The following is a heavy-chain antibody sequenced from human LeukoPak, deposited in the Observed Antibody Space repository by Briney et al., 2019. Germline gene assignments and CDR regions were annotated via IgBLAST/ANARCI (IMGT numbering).Heavy chain of an antibody. V-gene: IGHV3-53*01. CDR3: ARRAGAYSHPYDY. CDR1: GFTFSSYW. Sequence: PGGSLRLSCAASGFTFSSYWMSWVRQAPGKGLEWVSFIYSGGSTHYSDSVKGRFTISRDNSKNTLYLQMNSLRAEDTAVYYCARRAGAYSHPYDYWGQGTLVTASS. CDR2: IYSGGST. J-gene: IGHJ4*02. D-gene: IGHD4/OR15-4a*01.